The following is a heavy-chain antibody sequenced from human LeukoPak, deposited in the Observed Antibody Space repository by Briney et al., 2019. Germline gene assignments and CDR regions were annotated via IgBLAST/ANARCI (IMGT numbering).Heavy chain of an antibody. CDR1: GFTFSSYA. V-gene: IGHV3-30-3*01. Sequence: GGSLRLSCSASGFTFSSYAMHWVRQAPGKGLEWVAVISYDGSNKYYADSVKGRFTIYRDNSKNTLYLQMNSLRAEDTAVYYCARDKPYFDYWGQGTLVTVSS. J-gene: IGHJ4*02. CDR3: ARDKPYFDY. CDR2: ISYDGSNK.